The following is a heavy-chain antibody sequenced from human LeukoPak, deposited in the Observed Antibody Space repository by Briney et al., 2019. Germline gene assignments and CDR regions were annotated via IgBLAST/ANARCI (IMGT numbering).Heavy chain of an antibody. CDR2: ISSSSSTI. J-gene: IGHJ6*03. CDR3: ARRGGSGSRYYMDV. Sequence: PGGSLRLSCAASGFTFSSYSMNWVRQAPGEGLEWVSYISSSSSTIYYADSVKGRFTISRDNAKNSLYLQMNSLRAEDTAVYYCARRGGSGSRYYMDVWGKGTTVTVSS. V-gene: IGHV3-48*01. CDR1: GFTFSSYS. D-gene: IGHD3-10*01.